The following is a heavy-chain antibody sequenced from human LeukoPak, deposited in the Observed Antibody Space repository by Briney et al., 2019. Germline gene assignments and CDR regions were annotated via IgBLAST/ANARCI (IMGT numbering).Heavy chain of an antibody. CDR2: ISSSSSYI. CDR3: ARPPTKSSLRVWFDP. CDR1: GFTFSSYS. Sequence: SGGSLRLSCAASGFTFSSYSMNWVRQAPGKGLEWVSSISSSSSYIYYADSVKGRFTISRDNAKNSLYLQMNSLRAEDTAVYYCARPPTKSSLRVWFDPWGQGTLVTVSS. V-gene: IGHV3-21*01. J-gene: IGHJ5*02.